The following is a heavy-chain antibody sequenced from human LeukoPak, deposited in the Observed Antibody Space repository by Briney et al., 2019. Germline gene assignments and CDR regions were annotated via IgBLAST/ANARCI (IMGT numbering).Heavy chain of an antibody. J-gene: IGHJ3*02. D-gene: IGHD5-24*01. Sequence: SETLSLTCTVSGGSFSSSNYYWGWIRQPPGKGLEWIGSMYYSGSTYYNASPRSRVAISVDTSKNQFSLKLTSVTAADTAVYYCARHFDRDGYKSNAFDIWGKGTMVTVSS. CDR3: ARHFDRDGYKSNAFDI. CDR2: MYYSGST. CDR1: GGSFSSSNYY. V-gene: IGHV4-39*01.